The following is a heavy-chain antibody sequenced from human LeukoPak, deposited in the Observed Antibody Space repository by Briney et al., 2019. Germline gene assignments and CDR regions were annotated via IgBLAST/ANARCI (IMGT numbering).Heavy chain of an antibody. CDR3: ARVPPYSYGYYYCGMDV. Sequence: GGSLRLSCAASGFTVSSNYMSWVRQAPGKGLEWVSVIYSGGSTYYADSVKGRFTISRHNSKNTLYLQMNSLRAEDTAVYYCARVPPYSYGYYYCGMDVWGQGTTVTVSS. J-gene: IGHJ6*02. CDR1: GFTVSSNY. V-gene: IGHV3-53*04. CDR2: IYSGGST. D-gene: IGHD5-18*01.